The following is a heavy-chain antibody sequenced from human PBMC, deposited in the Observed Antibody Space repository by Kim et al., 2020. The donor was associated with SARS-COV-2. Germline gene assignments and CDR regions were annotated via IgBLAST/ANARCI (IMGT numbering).Heavy chain of an antibody. J-gene: IGHJ5*02. D-gene: IGHD1-1*01. Sequence: GGSLRLSCTASGFTFSDYDMNWIRQAPGKGLEWVSYISSSRDYTKYADSVRGRFTISRDNAKNSLYLQMDSLRDEETAVFYCVRGGYTNWVDPWGQGTLVTVSS. CDR2: ISSSRDYT. V-gene: IGHV3-11*06. CDR3: VRGGYTNWVDP. CDR1: GFTFSDYD.